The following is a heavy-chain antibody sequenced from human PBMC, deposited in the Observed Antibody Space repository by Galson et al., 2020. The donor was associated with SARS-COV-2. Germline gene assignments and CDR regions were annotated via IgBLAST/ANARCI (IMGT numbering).Heavy chain of an antibody. J-gene: IGHJ4*02. Sequence: GGSLRLSCAASGFTFSSYAMSWVRQAPGKGLEWVSAISGSGGSTYYADSVKGRFTISRDNSKNTLYLQMNSLRAEDTAVYYCAKDVWGLLGFGELLYRALFDYWGQGTLVTVSS. V-gene: IGHV3-23*01. CDR3: AKDVWGLLGFGELLYRALFDY. D-gene: IGHD3-10*01. CDR1: GFTFSSYA. CDR2: ISGSGGST.